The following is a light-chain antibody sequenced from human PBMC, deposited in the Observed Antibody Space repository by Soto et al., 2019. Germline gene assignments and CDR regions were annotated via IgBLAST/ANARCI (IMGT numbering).Light chain of an antibody. Sequence: QSALTQPASVSGSPGQSITISCTGTSSDVGGYDYVSWYQQHPGNAPKLMIYDVTNRPSGVSNRFSGSKSGNTASLTISGLQAEDEADYYCISYASINTYVFGTGTKLTVL. CDR1: SSDVGGYDY. CDR2: DVT. J-gene: IGLJ1*01. V-gene: IGLV2-14*01. CDR3: ISYASINTYV.